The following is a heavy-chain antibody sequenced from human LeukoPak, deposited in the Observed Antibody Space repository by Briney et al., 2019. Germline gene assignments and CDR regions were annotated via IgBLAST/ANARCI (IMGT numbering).Heavy chain of an antibody. CDR1: GYTFTSYG. D-gene: IGHD5-18*01. CDR3: ARWYPPNTAMDLDNWFDP. V-gene: IGHV1-18*01. CDR2: ISAYNGNT. J-gene: IGHJ5*02. Sequence: ASVKVSCKASGYTFTSYGISWVRQAPGQGLEWMGWISAYNGNTNYAQKLQGRVTMTTDTSTSTAYMELRSLRSDDTAVYYCARWYPPNTAMDLDNWFDPWGQETLVTVSS.